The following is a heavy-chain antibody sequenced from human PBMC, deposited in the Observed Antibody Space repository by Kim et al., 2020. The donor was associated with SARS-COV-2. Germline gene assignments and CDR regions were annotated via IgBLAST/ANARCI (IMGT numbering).Heavy chain of an antibody. D-gene: IGHD3-3*01. CDR1: GYTFTGDY. CDR2: INPNSGGT. CDR3: ASAGGLEWPEHYYYYYGMDV. Sequence: ASVKVSCKASGYTFTGDYMHWVRQAPGQGLEWMGWINPNSGGTNYAQKFQGRVTMTRDTSISTAYMELSRLRSDDTAVYYCASAGGLEWPEHYYYYYGMDVWGQGTTVTVSS. J-gene: IGHJ6*02. V-gene: IGHV1-2*02.